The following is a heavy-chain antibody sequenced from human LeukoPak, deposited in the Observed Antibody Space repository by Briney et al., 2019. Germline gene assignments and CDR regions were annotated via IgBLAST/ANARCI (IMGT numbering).Heavy chain of an antibody. Sequence: GGSLRLSCAASGFSVSSDYMSWVRQAPGKGLEWVSSIYSGGKTLYADSVKDRFTISRDNSENTLHLQMTSLRVEDAAMYYCARDLVVAGTYGFGNWGQGTVVTVSS. CDR1: GFSVSSDY. V-gene: IGHV3-66*01. CDR3: ARDLVVAGTYGFGN. D-gene: IGHD2-15*01. J-gene: IGHJ4*02. CDR2: IYSGGKT.